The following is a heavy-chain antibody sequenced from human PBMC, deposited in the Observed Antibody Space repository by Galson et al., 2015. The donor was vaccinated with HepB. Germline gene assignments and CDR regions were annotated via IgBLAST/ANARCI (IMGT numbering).Heavy chain of an antibody. CDR2: ISSSSSYI. D-gene: IGHD2-2*01. V-gene: IGHV3-21*01. CDR1: GFTFSSYS. J-gene: IGHJ6*02. Sequence: SLRLSCAASGFTFSSYSMNWVRQAPGKGLEWVSSISSSSSYIYYADSVKGRFTISRDNAKNSLYLQMNSLRAEDTAVYYCARDLGVGEYQLLWSYYYGMDVWGQGTTVTVSS. CDR3: ARDLGVGEYQLLWSYYYGMDV.